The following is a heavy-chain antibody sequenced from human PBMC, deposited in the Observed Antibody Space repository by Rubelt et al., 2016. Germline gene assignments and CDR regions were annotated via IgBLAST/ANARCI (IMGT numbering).Heavy chain of an antibody. CDR2: IAWDDDQ. Sequence: QVTLRESGPALVKPTQTLTLTCTFSGFSLSTSGMCVSWIRQPPGKALEWLARIAWDDDQYYSTSLKTRLTISKDTSKIQVVLTMTNMDPVDTATYYCARILLPDYYDSSGGMDVWGQGTTVTVSS. CDR3: ARILLPDYYDSSGGMDV. J-gene: IGHJ6*02. D-gene: IGHD3-22*01. V-gene: IGHV2-70*15. CDR1: GFSLSTSGMC.